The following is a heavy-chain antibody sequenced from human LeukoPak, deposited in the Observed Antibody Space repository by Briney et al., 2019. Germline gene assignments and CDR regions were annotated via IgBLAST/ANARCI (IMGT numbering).Heavy chain of an antibody. J-gene: IGHJ2*01. CDR1: GFTFDDYA. CDR2: ISGSGGIT. CDR3: ATPRSYSGSWIWYFGL. Sequence: PGGSLRLSCAASGFTFDDYAMHWVRQAPGKGLEWVSVISGSGGITYYADSVKGRFTISRDNSKNTLYLQMNSPRAEDTAMYYCATPRSYSGSWIWYFGLWGRGTLVTVSS. D-gene: IGHD6-13*01. V-gene: IGHV3-23*01.